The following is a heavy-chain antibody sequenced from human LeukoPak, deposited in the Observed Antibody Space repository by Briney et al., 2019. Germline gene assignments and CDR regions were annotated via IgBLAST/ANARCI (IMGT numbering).Heavy chain of an antibody. Sequence: ASVKVSCKASGYTFTSYGISWVRQAPGLGLEWMGWISAYNGNTNYAQKLQGRVTMTTDTSTSTAYMELRSLRSEDTAVYYCARGIAAAGYYYYYYMDVWGKGTTVTVSS. V-gene: IGHV1-18*01. J-gene: IGHJ6*03. CDR1: GYTFTSYG. D-gene: IGHD6-13*01. CDR2: ISAYNGNT. CDR3: ARGIAAAGYYYYYYMDV.